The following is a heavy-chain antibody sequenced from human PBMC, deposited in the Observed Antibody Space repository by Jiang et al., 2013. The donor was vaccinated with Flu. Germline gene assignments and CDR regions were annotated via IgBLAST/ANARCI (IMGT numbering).Heavy chain of an antibody. D-gene: IGHD2-2*01. J-gene: IGHJ5*02. CDR1: GGSISSGDYY. Sequence: SGLVKPSQTLSLTCTVSGGSISSGDYYWSWIRQPPGKGLEWIGYIYYSGSTYYNPSLKSRVTISVDTSKNQFSLKLSSVTAADTAVYYCARGVVVVPAAMSTSNWFDPWGQGTLVTVSS. CDR3: ARGVVVVPAAMSTSNWFDP. CDR2: IYYSGST. V-gene: IGHV4-30-4*01.